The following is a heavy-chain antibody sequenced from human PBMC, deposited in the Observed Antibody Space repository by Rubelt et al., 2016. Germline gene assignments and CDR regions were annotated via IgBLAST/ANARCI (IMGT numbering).Heavy chain of an antibody. CDR3: ASDADYYDSSGYYPY. Sequence: QVQLVQSGAEVKKPGASVKVSCKASGYTFTSYGISWVRQAPGQGLEWMGWISAYNGNTNYAQKLACRVTMTTDTSTSTAYMELRSLSSDDTAVYYCASDADYYDSSGYYPYWGQGTLVTVSS. V-gene: IGHV1-18*01. D-gene: IGHD3-22*01. J-gene: IGHJ4*02. CDR1: GYTFTSYG. CDR2: ISAYNGNT.